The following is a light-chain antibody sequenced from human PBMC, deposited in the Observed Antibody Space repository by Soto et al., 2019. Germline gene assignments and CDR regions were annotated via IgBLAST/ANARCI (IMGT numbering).Light chain of an antibody. J-gene: IGKJ1*01. CDR3: QQYNSYSWT. Sequence: DTQVTHSPSTLSGSVGDQLSTTGSASQTISSWLAWYQQKPGKAPKLLIYDASNLESGVPSRFSGSGSGTEFTLTISSLQPDDFATYYCQQYNSYSWTFGQGTKVDIK. V-gene: IGKV1-5*01. CDR1: QTISSW. CDR2: DAS.